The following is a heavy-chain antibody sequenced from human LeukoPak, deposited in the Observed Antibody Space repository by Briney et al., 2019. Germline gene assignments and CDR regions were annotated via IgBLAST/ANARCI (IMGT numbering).Heavy chain of an antibody. CDR1: GFTFDDYA. CDR2: ISWNSGSI. V-gene: IGHV3-9*01. Sequence: GGSLRLSCAASGFTFDDYAMHWVRQAPGKGLEWVSGISWNSGSIGYVDSVKGRFTISRDNAKNSLYLQMNSLRAEDTALYYCATTYSSSWYVFDYWGQGTLVTVSS. J-gene: IGHJ4*02. CDR3: ATTYSSSWYVFDY. D-gene: IGHD6-13*01.